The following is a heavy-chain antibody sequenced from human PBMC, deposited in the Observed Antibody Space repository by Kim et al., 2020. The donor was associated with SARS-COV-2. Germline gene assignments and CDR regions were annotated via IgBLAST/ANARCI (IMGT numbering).Heavy chain of an antibody. D-gene: IGHD3-22*01. J-gene: IGHJ3*02. V-gene: IGHV3-23*01. CDR3: AKDRQTYYYDSSGSVPDAFDI. CDR2: ISGSGGST. Sequence: GGSLRLSCAASGFTFSSYAMSWVRQAPGKGLEWVSAISGSGGSTYYADSVKGRFTISRDNSKNTLYLQMNSLRAEDTAVYYCAKDRQTYYYDSSGSVPDAFDIWGQGTMVTVSS. CDR1: GFTFSSYA.